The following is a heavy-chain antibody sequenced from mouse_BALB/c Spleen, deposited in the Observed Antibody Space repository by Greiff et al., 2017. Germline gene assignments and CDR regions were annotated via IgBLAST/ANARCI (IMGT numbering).Heavy chain of an antibody. CDR2: IWTGGGT. Sequence: QVQLQQSGPGLVAPSQSLSITCTASGFSLTSYDISWIRQPPGKGLEWLGVIWTGGGTNYNSAFMSRLSISKDNSKSQVFLKMSSLQTDDTAIYYCVRFTTDLTFAYWGQGTLVTVSA. D-gene: IGHD1-1*01. CDR1: GFSLTSYD. J-gene: IGHJ3*01. V-gene: IGHV2-9-2*01. CDR3: VRFTTDLTFAY.